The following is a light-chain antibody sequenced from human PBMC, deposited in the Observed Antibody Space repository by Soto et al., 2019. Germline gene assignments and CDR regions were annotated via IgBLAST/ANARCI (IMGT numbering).Light chain of an antibody. CDR3: MQALQTPWT. CDR2: LGS. Sequence: DIVMTQSPLSLPVTPREPASISCRSSQTLLHSNGYNYLDWYLQKPGQSLQLLIYLGSNRASGVPDRFSGSGSGTDFTLKISRVEAADVGVYYCMQALQTPWTFGQGTKVEIK. V-gene: IGKV2-28*01. CDR1: QTLLHSNGYNY. J-gene: IGKJ1*01.